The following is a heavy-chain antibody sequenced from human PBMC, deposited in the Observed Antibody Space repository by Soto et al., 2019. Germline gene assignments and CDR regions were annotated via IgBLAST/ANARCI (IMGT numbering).Heavy chain of an antibody. CDR3: ARGRYGDY. J-gene: IGHJ4*02. Sequence: QVHLVQSGAEVKKPGASVKVSCKASGYTFTSYGITWVRQAAGQGLEWKGLISAHNGNTDYAQKLQGRVIVTRDTSTSTAYMALRSLISDDTAVYYCARGRYGDYWGQGALVTVSS. CDR1: GYTFTSYG. CDR2: ISAHNGNT. V-gene: IGHV1-18*01. D-gene: IGHD1-1*01.